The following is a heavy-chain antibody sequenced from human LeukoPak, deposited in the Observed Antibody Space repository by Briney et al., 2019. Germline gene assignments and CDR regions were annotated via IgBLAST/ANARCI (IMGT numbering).Heavy chain of an antibody. D-gene: IGHD3-22*01. CDR3: ARDLGYYDSSPGAFDI. CDR1: GYSISSGYY. Sequence: SETLSLTCTVSGYSISSGYYWGWIRQPPGKGREWIGSIYHSGSTYYNPSLKSRVTISVDTSKNQFSLKLSSVTAADTAVYYCARDLGYYDSSPGAFDIWGQGTMVTVSS. V-gene: IGHV4-38-2*02. CDR2: IYHSGST. J-gene: IGHJ3*02.